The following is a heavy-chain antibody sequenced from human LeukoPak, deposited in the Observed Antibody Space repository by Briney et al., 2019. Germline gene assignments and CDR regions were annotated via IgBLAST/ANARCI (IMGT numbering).Heavy chain of an antibody. CDR3: ARDRGDYVWGSYRYWDAFDI. V-gene: IGHV3-74*01. CDR1: GDYW. Sequence: GGSLRLSCAASGDYWMHWVRQVPGKGLVWVSHINSDVSWTSYADSVKGRFTISKDNAKNTVYLQMNSLRAEDTAVYYCARDRGDYVWGSYRYWDAFDIWGQGTMVTVSS. D-gene: IGHD3-16*02. J-gene: IGHJ3*02. CDR2: INSDVSWT.